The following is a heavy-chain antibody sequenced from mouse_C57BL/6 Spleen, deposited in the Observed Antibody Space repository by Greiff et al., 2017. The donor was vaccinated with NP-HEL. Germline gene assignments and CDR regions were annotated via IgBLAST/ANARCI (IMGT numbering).Heavy chain of an antibody. V-gene: IGHV3-6*01. J-gene: IGHJ4*01. CDR2: ISYDGSN. Sequence: EVHLVESGPGLVKPSQSLSLTCSVTGYSITSGYYWNWIRQFPGNKLEWMGYISYDGSNNYNPSLKNRISITRDTSKNQFFLKLNSVTTEDTATYYCARAGQSYYAMDYWGQGTSVTVSS. CDR1: GYSITSGYY. CDR3: ARAGQSYYAMDY.